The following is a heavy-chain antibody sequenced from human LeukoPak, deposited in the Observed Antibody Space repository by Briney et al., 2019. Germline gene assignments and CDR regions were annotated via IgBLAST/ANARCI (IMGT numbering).Heavy chain of an antibody. Sequence: KVSCKASGYTFTSYWIGWVRQMPGKGLEWMGIIYPGDSDTRYSPSFQGQVTISADKSISTAYLQWSSLKASDTAMYYCARHGYCTNGVCPAFDIWGQGTMVTVSS. V-gene: IGHV5-51*01. J-gene: IGHJ3*02. D-gene: IGHD2-8*01. CDR3: ARHGYCTNGVCPAFDI. CDR2: IYPGDSDT. CDR1: GYTFTSYW.